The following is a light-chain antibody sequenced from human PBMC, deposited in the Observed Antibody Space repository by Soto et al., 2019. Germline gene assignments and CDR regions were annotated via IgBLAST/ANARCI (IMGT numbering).Light chain of an antibody. J-gene: IGKJ5*01. CDR2: DAS. CDR3: QRYDSVPPT. Sequence: DIQMTQSPSSLSASVGDRVTITCQASHDIKKFLNWFQVKPGKAPKLLIFDASNLQTGVPSRFSGSGSGTHFTFTISSLQPEDIATYYCQRYDSVPPTFGQGTRLDIK. V-gene: IGKV1-33*01. CDR1: HDIKKF.